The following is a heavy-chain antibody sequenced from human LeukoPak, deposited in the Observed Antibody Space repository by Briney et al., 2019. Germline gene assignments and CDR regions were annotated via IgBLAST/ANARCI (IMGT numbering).Heavy chain of an antibody. CDR1: GYTFTGYY. J-gene: IGHJ2*01. D-gene: IGHD2-2*01. V-gene: IGHV1-2*02. Sequence: ASVKVSCKASGYTFTGYYMHWVRQAPGQGLEWMGWINPNSGGTNYAQKFQGRVTMPRETSLSTAYMELRSLRSEDTAVYYCARALRPGEYQLLPYWYFDLWGRGTLVTVSS. CDR3: ARALRPGEYQLLPYWYFDL. CDR2: INPNSGGT.